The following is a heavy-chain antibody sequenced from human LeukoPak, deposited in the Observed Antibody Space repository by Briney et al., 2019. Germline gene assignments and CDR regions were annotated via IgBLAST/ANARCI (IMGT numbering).Heavy chain of an antibody. CDR3: ASWVVPAANLSNDY. D-gene: IGHD2-2*01. CDR1: GYTFTGCY. Sequence: ASVKVSCKASGYTFTGCYMHWVRQAPGQGLEWMGWINPNSGGTNYAQEFQGRVTMTRDTSISTAYMELSRLRSDDTAVYYCASWVVPAANLSNDYWGQGTLVTVSS. CDR2: INPNSGGT. J-gene: IGHJ4*02. V-gene: IGHV1-2*02.